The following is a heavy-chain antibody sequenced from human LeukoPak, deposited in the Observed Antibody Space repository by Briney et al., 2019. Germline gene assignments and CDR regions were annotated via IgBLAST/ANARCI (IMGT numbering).Heavy chain of an antibody. V-gene: IGHV1-18*01. J-gene: IGHJ5*02. D-gene: IGHD4-11*01. CDR1: GYRFTSYG. Sequence: GASVKVSCKTSGYRFTSYGISWVRQAPGQGLEWMGWVSTYNDKKDYAQKFQGRVSMTRDTSTNTVYMELSSLRSEDTAVYYCARQRDSNWFDPWGQGTLVTVSS. CDR3: ARQRDSNWFDP. CDR2: VSTYNDKK.